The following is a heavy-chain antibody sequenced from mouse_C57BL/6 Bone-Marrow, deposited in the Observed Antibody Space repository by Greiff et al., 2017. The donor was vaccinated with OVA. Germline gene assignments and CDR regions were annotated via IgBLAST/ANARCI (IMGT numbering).Heavy chain of an antibody. CDR2: IRSKSNNYAT. D-gene: IGHD2-4*01. CDR3: VRHGYDDYDGYGY. Sequence: DVMLVESGGGLVQPKGSLKISCAASGFSFNTYAMNWVRQAPGKGLEWVARIRSKSNNYATYYADSVKDRFTISRDDSDSMLYLQMNTLKTEDTAIYCGVRHGYDDYDGYGYWGQGTLVTVSA. J-gene: IGHJ3*01. V-gene: IGHV10-1*01. CDR1: GFSFNTYA.